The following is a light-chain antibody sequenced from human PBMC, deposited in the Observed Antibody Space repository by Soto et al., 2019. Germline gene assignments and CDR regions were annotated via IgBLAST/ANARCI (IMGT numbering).Light chain of an antibody. CDR2: EVN. J-gene: IGLJ1*01. CDR3: CSYAGSYNYV. V-gene: IGLV2-14*01. CDR1: SSDIGAYDY. Sequence: QSVLPQPASLSGSPGQSITISCTGTSSDIGAYDYVSWFRQHPGKAPKLMISEVNNRPSGVSNRFSGSKSGNTAYLTISGLQAEDEADYYRCSYAGSYNYVFGTGTKSPS.